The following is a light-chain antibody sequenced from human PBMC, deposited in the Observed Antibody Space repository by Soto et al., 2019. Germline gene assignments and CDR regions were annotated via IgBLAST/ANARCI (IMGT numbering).Light chain of an antibody. V-gene: IGLV1-40*01. CDR3: QSYDSSLSGFYV. CDR2: GNS. J-gene: IGLJ1*01. CDR1: SSNIGAGYD. Sequence: QSVLTQPPSVSGAPGQRVTISCTGSSSNIGAGYDVHWYQQLPGTAPKLLIYGNSNRPSGVPDRFSGSKSGTSASLAITGLQADDEADYYCQSYDSSLSGFYVFGPGTKVTVL.